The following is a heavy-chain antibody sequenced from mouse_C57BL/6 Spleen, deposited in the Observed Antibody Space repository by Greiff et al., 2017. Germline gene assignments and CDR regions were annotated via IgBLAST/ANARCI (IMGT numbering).Heavy chain of an antibody. V-gene: IGHV5-4*01. CDR2: ISDGGSYT. D-gene: IGHD4-1*01. Sequence: EVKLVESGGGLVKPGGSLKLSCAASGFTFSSYAMSWVRQTPEKRLEWVATISDGGSYTYYPDNVTGRFTISRDNAKNNLYLQMSHLKSEDTAMYYCARDNCDYAMDYWGQGTSVTVSS. CDR1: GFTFSSYA. J-gene: IGHJ4*01. CDR3: ARDNCDYAMDY.